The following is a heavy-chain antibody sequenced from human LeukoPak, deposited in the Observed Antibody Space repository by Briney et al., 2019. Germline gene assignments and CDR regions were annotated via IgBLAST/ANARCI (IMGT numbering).Heavy chain of an antibody. CDR1: GYTFTSSS. Sequence: GASVKVSCKASGYTFTSSSISWVRQAPGQGLEWMGWISAYNGNTNYAQKLQGRVTMTTDTSTSTAYMELRSLRSDDTAVYYCARDLGYYDSSGARDYWGQGTLVTVSS. V-gene: IGHV1-18*01. CDR3: ARDLGYYDSSGARDY. D-gene: IGHD3-22*01. J-gene: IGHJ4*02. CDR2: ISAYNGNT.